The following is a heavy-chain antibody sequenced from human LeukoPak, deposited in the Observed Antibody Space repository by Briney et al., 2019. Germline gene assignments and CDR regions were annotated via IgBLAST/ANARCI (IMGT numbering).Heavy chain of an antibody. D-gene: IGHD3-16*01. CDR3: ARDGVTGGILDY. J-gene: IGHJ4*02. CDR2: IVHDGSQQ. V-gene: IGHV3-30*04. CDR1: GFTISNYA. Sequence: GGSLRLSCAASGFTISNYAIHWVRQPPGKGLEWVAVIVHDGSQQYYIDSVRGRFTISRDISKNTLYLQMNSLRVEDTAVYYCARDGVTGGILDYWGQGILVTVSS.